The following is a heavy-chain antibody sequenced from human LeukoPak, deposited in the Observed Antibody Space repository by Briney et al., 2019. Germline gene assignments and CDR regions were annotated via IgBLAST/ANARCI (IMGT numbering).Heavy chain of an antibody. J-gene: IGHJ5*02. CDR3: AKDRIVVVPAAIVGGYWFDP. D-gene: IGHD2-2*02. Sequence: GGSLRLSCAASGFTFSSYGMHWVRQAPGKGLEWVAFIRYDGSNKYYADSVKGRFTISRDNSKNTLYLQMNSLRAEDTAVYYCAKDRIVVVPAAIVGGYWFDPWGQGTLVTVSS. V-gene: IGHV3-30*02. CDR1: GFTFSSYG. CDR2: IRYDGSNK.